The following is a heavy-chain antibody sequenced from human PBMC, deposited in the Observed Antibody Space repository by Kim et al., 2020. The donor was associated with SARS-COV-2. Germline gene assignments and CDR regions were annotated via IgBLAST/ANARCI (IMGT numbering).Heavy chain of an antibody. CDR3: ARVTYYYDSSGYCDP. CDR1: GGSISSGGYY. V-gene: IGHV4-31*03. CDR2: IYYSGST. D-gene: IGHD3-22*01. Sequence: SETLSLTCTVSGGSISSGGYYWSWIRQHPGKGLEWIGYIYYSGSTYYNPSLKSRVTISVDTSKNQFSLKLSSVTAADTAVYYCARVTYYYDSSGYCDPWGQGTLGTVSS. J-gene: IGHJ5*02.